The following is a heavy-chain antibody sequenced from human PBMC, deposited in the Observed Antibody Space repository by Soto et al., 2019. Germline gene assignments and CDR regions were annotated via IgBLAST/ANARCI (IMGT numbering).Heavy chain of an antibody. CDR2: VSFDGSNK. V-gene: IGHV3-30-3*01. J-gene: IGHJ4*02. CDR1: GFTFSTHA. D-gene: IGHD6-13*01. Sequence: QVQLVESGGGVVQPGRSLRLSCAASGFTFSTHAMHWVRQAPGKGLECVAIVSFDGSNKYYADSVKGRFTISRDNSKNTLYLQMRGLTPEDTAVYYCARDQTGITTAGGGRIDHWGPGTLVTVSS. CDR3: ARDQTGITTAGGGRIDH.